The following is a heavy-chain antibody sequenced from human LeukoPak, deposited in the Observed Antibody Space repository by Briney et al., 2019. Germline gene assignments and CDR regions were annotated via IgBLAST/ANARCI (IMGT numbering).Heavy chain of an antibody. J-gene: IGHJ4*02. Sequence: GGSPRLSCAASGFTFSSYWMSWVRQAPGKGLEWVANIKQDGSEKYYVDSVKGRFTISRDNAKNSLYLQMNSLRAEDTAVYYCARNYYDSSGYWTPDYWGQGTLVTVSS. D-gene: IGHD3-22*01. CDR1: GFTFSSYW. V-gene: IGHV3-7*01. CDR2: IKQDGSEK. CDR3: ARNYYDSSGYWTPDY.